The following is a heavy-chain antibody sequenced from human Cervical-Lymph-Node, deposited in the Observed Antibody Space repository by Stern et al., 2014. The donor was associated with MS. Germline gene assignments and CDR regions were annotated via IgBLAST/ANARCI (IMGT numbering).Heavy chain of an antibody. CDR2: ISSSSNYI. CDR1: GFTFSSYS. Sequence: EVQLVESGGGLVKPGGSLRLSCAASGFTFSSYSMNWVRKAPGKGLEWVSSISSSSNYIYYADSVKGRFTISRDNAKNSLYLQMNSLRVEDTAVYYCARGPPFDYWGQGTLVTVSS. V-gene: IGHV3-21*01. J-gene: IGHJ4*02. CDR3: ARGPPFDY.